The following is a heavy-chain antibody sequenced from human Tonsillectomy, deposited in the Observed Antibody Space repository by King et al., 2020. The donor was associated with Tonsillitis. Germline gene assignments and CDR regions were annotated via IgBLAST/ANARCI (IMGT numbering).Heavy chain of an antibody. J-gene: IGHJ4*02. CDR1: GGSISSSHYY. V-gene: IGHV4-39*01. Sequence: QLQESGPGLVKPSETLSLTCPVSGGSISSSHYYWGWIRQPPGKGLEWIGSIFYSGNTYYNPSLESRVTISVDMSNNQFSLILTSVTAADTAVYYCARSKSGTWGYVDHWGQGTLVTVSS. CDR3: ARSKSGTWGYVDH. CDR2: IFYSGNT. D-gene: IGHD3-16*01.